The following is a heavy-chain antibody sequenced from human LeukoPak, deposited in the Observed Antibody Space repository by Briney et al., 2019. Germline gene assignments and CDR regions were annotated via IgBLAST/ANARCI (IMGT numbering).Heavy chain of an antibody. J-gene: IGHJ4*02. D-gene: IGHD2-21*01. CDR1: GGSFSGYY. CDR3: ARHAFEVGPRGADSLYYFDS. V-gene: IGHV4-34*01. Sequence: PSETLSLTCAVYGGSFSGYYWSWIRQPPGKGLEWIGEINHSGSTNYNPSLKSRVTISVDTSKNQFSLSLKSVTAADTAVYNCARHAFEVGPRGADSLYYFDSWGQGTLATVSS. CDR2: INHSGST.